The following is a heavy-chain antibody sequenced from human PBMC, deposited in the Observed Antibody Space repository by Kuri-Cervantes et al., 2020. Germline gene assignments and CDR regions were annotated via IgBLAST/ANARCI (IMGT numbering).Heavy chain of an antibody. CDR1: GYTLTSYG. J-gene: IGHJ5*02. D-gene: IGHD4-17*01. Sequence: VKVSCKASGYTLTSYGISWVRRAPGQGLEWMGRIIPILGIANYAQKFQGRVTITADKSTSTAYMELSSLRSEDTAVYYCARSRRDYGDYVHWFDPWGQGTLVTVSS. CDR2: IIPILGIA. V-gene: IGHV1-69*10. CDR3: ARSRRDYGDYVHWFDP.